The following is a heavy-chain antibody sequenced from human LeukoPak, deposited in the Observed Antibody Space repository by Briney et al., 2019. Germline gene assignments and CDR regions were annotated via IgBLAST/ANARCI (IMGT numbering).Heavy chain of an antibody. CDR1: GFIFSTYA. CDR3: ARVIRAPPGKGYFDY. CDR2: ISGSGGST. J-gene: IGHJ4*02. Sequence: GGSLRLSCATSGFIFSTYALSWVRQAPGKGLEWASSISGSGGSTYHADSVKGRFTISRDSSKNTLYLKMNSLRAEDTAIYYCARVIRAPPGKGYFDYWGQGTLVTVSS. D-gene: IGHD6-13*01. V-gene: IGHV3-23*01.